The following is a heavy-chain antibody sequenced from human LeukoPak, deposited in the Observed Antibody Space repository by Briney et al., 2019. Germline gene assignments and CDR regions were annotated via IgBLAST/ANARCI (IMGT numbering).Heavy chain of an antibody. CDR3: ARGGLGVVPAAVFDY. V-gene: IGHV6-1*01. Sequence: SQSLSLTCAISGDSVSRDSIAWNWIRQSPSRGLEWLGRTYYRSKWYNDYAVSVKSRITINPDTSKNQFSLQLNSVTPEDTAVYYCARGGLGVVPAAVFDYWGQGTLVTVSS. CDR1: GDSVSRDSIA. CDR2: TYYRSKWYN. D-gene: IGHD2-2*01. J-gene: IGHJ4*02.